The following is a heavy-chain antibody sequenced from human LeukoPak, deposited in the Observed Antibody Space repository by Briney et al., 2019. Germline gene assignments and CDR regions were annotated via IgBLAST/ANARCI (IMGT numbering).Heavy chain of an antibody. D-gene: IGHD2-2*01. Sequence: ASVKVSCKASGYTFTDYYMHWVRQAPGQGLEWMGWINPNSGGTNYAQKFQGRVTMTRDTSISTAYMELSSLRSDDTAVYYCARDIVELPAVYYFDYWGQGTLVTVSS. CDR3: ARDIVELPAVYYFDY. CDR2: INPNSGGT. V-gene: IGHV1-2*02. CDR1: GYTFTDYY. J-gene: IGHJ4*02.